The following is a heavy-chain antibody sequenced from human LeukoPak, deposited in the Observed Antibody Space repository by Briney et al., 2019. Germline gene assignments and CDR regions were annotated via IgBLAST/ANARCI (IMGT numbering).Heavy chain of an antibody. J-gene: IGHJ4*02. Sequence: SETLSLTCTVSGGSISSGSYYWSWIRQPAGKGLEWIGRIYTSGSTNYNPSLKGRVTISVDTSKNQFSLKLSSVTAADTAVYYCARDLGVNDYWGQGTLVTVSS. CDR2: IYTSGST. CDR1: GGSISSGSYY. D-gene: IGHD1-26*01. CDR3: ARDLGVNDY. V-gene: IGHV4-61*02.